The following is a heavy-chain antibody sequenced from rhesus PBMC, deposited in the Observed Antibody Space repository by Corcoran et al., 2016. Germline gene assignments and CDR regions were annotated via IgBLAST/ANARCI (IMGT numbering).Heavy chain of an antibody. CDR1: GYTFTDYV. D-gene: IGHD3-9*01. Sequence: EVQLVQSGAEVKKPGASVKISCKASGYTFTDYVLQWVRQAPGKGLEGGGVIIPQKFLDRVAITANTSCDTAYMESSSLTSEDTAMYNCANRDCEDDYGYYNKGGYGLDSWGQGVVVTVSS. J-gene: IGHJ6*01. CDR2: GGV. CDR3: ANRDCEDDYGYYNKGGYGLDS. V-gene: IGHV1-111*02.